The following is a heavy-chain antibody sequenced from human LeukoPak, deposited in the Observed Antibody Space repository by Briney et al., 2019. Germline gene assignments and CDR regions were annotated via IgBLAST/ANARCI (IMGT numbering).Heavy chain of an antibody. CDR3: VRHDGRGGATMGALDS. CDR1: TDSISSSSHH. CDR2: IYYGRTT. V-gene: IGHV4-39*01. D-gene: IGHD5-12*01. Sequence: MPSETPSLTCTVSTDSISSSSHHWGWIRQSPGKGLEWIGSIYYGRTTYYNPSLNSRVAISVVTSKNQFSLQLNSVTAADTAVYYCVRHDGRGGATMGALDSWGQGSLVTVSS. J-gene: IGHJ4*02.